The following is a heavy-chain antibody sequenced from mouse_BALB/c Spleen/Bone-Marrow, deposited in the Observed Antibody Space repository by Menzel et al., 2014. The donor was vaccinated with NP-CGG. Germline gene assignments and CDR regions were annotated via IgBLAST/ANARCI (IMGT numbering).Heavy chain of an antibody. CDR1: GFSLTRNG. Sequence: QVQLKESGPGLVQPSQSLSITCTVSGFSLTRNGVHWVRQSPGKGLEWLGVIWRGGSTDYNEAFMSRLSITKDNSKSQVSFKMNSLQGDDTAIYYCAKGGITTVWYFDVWGAGTTVTVSS. V-gene: IGHV2-5*01. J-gene: IGHJ1*01. CDR3: AKGGITTVWYFDV. CDR2: IWRGGST. D-gene: IGHD1-1*01.